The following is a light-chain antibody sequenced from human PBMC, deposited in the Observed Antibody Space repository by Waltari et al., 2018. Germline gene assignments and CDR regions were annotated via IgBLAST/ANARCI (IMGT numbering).Light chain of an antibody. V-gene: IGKV3-20*01. Sequence: EIVLTQSPGTLSLSPGERATLSCRASQSVSSNYLAWYQRKPGQAPRLLIYGAFSRATGIPDRFSGSGSGTDFTLTISRLEPEDFAVYYCQQYGSSPPWTFGQGTKVEIK. CDR1: QSVSSNY. CDR3: QQYGSSPPWT. J-gene: IGKJ1*01. CDR2: GAF.